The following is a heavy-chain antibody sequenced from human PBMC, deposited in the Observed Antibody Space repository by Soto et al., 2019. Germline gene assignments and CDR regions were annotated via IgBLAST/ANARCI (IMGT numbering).Heavy chain of an antibody. CDR3: VRDGHSNTNSCYGNWFDP. J-gene: IGHJ5*02. V-gene: IGHV3-74*01. D-gene: IGHD2-15*01. Sequence: GGSLRLSCAASGFTFSTYCMHWIRQVPGKGLEWVSRINSDASHTYYADSVKGRFTISRDNAKNTLHLEMNSLRAEDTAVYYCVRDGHSNTNSCYGNWFDPWGQGTLVTVSS. CDR2: INSDASHT. CDR1: GFTFSTYC.